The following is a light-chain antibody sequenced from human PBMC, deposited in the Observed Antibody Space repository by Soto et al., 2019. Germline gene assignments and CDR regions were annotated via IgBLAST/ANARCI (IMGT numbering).Light chain of an antibody. CDR2: GAS. Sequence: EIVMTQSPGTLSVSPGERATLSCRASQSVSRCLAWYQQKPGQAPRLLIYGASTRATGVPDRFSGSGSGTEFTLTISSLQSEDFAVYYCQQYEKWPPLTFGGGTEVEIK. CDR3: QQYEKWPPLT. CDR1: QSVSRC. J-gene: IGKJ4*01. V-gene: IGKV3-15*01.